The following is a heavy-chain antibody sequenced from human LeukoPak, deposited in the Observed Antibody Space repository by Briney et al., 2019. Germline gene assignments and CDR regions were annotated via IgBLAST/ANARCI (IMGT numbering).Heavy chain of an antibody. CDR1: GFTFDDYA. CDR3: AKAQQWLDTPIDY. V-gene: IGHV3-9*01. J-gene: IGHJ4*02. CDR2: ISWNSGSI. D-gene: IGHD6-19*01. Sequence: PGRSLRLSCAASGFTFDDYAMHWVRQAPGKGLDWVSGISWNSGSIGYADSVKGRFTISRDNAKNSLYLQMSSLRAEDTALYYCAKAQQWLDTPIDYWGQGTLVTVSS.